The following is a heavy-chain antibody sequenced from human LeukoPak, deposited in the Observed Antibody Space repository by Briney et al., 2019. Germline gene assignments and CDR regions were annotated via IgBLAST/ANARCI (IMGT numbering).Heavy chain of an antibody. Sequence: ASVKVSCKASGQSLTGYFIHWVRQAPGQGLEWVGRIDPNTGDTIYAQNFQGRVTVTSSTSISTAYMELSRLTSDDTAVYFCARLGLHGSGTYYFFDYWGQGTLVTVSS. D-gene: IGHD3-10*01. CDR1: GQSLTGYF. CDR2: IDPNTGDT. CDR3: ARLGLHGSGTYYFFDY. V-gene: IGHV1-2*06. J-gene: IGHJ4*02.